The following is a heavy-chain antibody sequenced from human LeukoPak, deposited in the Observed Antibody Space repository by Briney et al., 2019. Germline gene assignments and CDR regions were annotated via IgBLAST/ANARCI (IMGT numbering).Heavy chain of an antibody. CDR3: ARSLVDY. Sequence: PGGSLRLSCAASGFIFSSYWMHWVRKAPGKGLVWVSRIISDGRSTSYADSVKGRFTISRDNAKNTLYLQMNSLRAEDTAVYYCARSLVDYWGQGTLVTVSS. CDR1: GFIFSSYW. V-gene: IGHV3-74*01. CDR2: IISDGRST. J-gene: IGHJ4*02.